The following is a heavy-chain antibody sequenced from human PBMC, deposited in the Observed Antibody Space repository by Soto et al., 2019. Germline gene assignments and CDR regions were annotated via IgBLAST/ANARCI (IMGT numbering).Heavy chain of an antibody. CDR1: GYTFTSYY. CDR2: MNANSGNT. J-gene: IGHJ3*02. Sequence: ASVKVSCKASGYTFTSYYINWVRQATGQGLEWMGWMNANSGNTSYAQKFQGRVTMTTNTSTSTAYMELRSLRSDDTAVYYCARQKRQPYDILTGYAFDIWGQGTMVTVSS. D-gene: IGHD3-9*01. CDR3: ARQKRQPYDILTGYAFDI. V-gene: IGHV1-8*01.